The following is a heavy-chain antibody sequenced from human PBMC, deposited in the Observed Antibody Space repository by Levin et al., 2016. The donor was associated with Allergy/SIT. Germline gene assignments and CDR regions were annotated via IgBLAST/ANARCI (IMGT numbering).Heavy chain of an antibody. V-gene: IGHV3-74*01. D-gene: IGHD2/OR15-2a*01. CDR2: INHDGTTT. J-gene: IGHJ2*01. CDR3: ARPQASWIEYWYFDL. Sequence: GESLKISCAGSGFSFSGYWMHWVRQGPGKGLEWVARINHDGTTTSYADSVKGRFTISRDTAKNTVDLQMNSLRADDTAVYYCARPQASWIEYWYFDLWGRGTPVTVSS. CDR1: GFSFSGYW.